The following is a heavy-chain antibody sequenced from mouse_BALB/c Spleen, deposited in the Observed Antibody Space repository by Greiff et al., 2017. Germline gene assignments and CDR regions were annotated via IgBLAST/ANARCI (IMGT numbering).Heavy chain of an antibody. D-gene: IGHD1-3*01. CDR2: ISYSGST. CDR3: ARLEVYYAMDY. Sequence: EVKLLESGPSLVKPSQTLSLTCSVTGDSITSCYWNWIRKFPGNKLEYMGYISYSGSTYYNPSLKSRISITRDTSKNQYYLQLNSVTTEDTATYYCARLEVYYAMDYWGQGTSVTVSS. CDR1: GDSITSCY. J-gene: IGHJ4*01. V-gene: IGHV3-8*02.